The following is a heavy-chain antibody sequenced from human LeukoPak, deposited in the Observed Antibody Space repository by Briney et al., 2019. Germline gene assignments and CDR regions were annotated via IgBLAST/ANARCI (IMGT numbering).Heavy chain of an antibody. V-gene: IGHV3-7*03. CDR1: GFTLSSYW. D-gene: IGHD6-19*01. J-gene: IGHJ4*02. Sequence: EGSLRLSCAASGFTLSSYWMSWVRQAPGNGLEWVANIKQDVSEKYYVDCVKGRFTIYRDNAKKFLYLQMNSLRSEDMPLYYCTNDIGYTSGQGFDYWGQGTLVTASS. CDR3: TNDIGYTSGQGFDY. CDR2: IKQDVSEK.